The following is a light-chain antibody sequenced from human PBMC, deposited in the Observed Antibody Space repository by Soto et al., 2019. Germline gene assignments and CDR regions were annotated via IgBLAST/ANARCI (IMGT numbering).Light chain of an antibody. CDR2: VAS. CDR1: QSISSSS. Sequence: EIVLTQSPGTLSLSPGERATLSCRASQSISSSSLAWYQQRPGQAPRLLIYVASSRATGIPVRFSGSGSGTDFTLTISRLEPEDFAVYYCQHYDGSLWTFGQGTKVDIK. V-gene: IGKV3-20*01. J-gene: IGKJ1*01. CDR3: QHYDGSLWT.